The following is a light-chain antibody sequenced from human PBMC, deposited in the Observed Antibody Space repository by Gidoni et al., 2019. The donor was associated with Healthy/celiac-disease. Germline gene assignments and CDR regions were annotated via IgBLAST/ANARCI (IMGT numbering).Light chain of an antibody. CDR3: RQYNSYPST. CDR1: HGIRNY. CDR2: AAS. Sequence: DIQMTHSPSSLSASGGDRVTITCRASHGIRNYFAWFQHKPGKAPTSLIYAASSLQSGVPSEFSGSGSGTDFMLPISSLLPADFATYYCRQYNSYPSTFGQGTRLEIK. J-gene: IGKJ5*01. V-gene: IGKV1-16*02.